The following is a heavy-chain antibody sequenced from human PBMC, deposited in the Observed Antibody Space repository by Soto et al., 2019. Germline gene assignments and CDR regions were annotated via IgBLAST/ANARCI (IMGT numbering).Heavy chain of an antibody. J-gene: IGHJ6*02. CDR3: ANARSSYYGMDV. CDR2: IYGSGDKT. CDR1: GFTFRDYA. V-gene: IGHV3-23*01. D-gene: IGHD2-15*01. Sequence: GGSLRLSCAASGFTFRDYAMTWVRQAPGKGLEWVSSIYGSGDKTFYARSVEGRFTISRDNSKNTLYLQMNSLRAEDTAVYYCANARSSYYGMDVWGQGTTVTVSS.